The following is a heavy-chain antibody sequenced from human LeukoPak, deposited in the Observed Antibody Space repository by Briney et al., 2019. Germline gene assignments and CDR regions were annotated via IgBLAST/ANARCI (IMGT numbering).Heavy chain of an antibody. V-gene: IGHV3-21*01. CDR3: ARDGDILTGYYSDY. D-gene: IGHD3-9*01. CDR1: GFTFSSYS. CDR2: ISSSSSYI. J-gene: IGHJ4*02. Sequence: GGSLRLSCAASGFTFSSYSMNWVRQAPGKGLEWVSSISSSSSYIYYADSVKGRFTISRDNAKNSLYLQMNSLRAEDTAVCYCARDGDILTGYYSDYWGQGTLVTVSS.